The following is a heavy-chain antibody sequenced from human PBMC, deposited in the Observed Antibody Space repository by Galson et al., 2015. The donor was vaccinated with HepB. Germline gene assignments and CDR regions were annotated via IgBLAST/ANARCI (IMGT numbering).Heavy chain of an antibody. V-gene: IGHV3-48*01. D-gene: IGHD4-23*01. J-gene: IGHJ5*02. CDR2: ISSSSSTI. CDR1: GFTFSSYS. CDR3: ARDGNTNYGGNSYNWFDP. Sequence: SLRLSCAASGFTFSSYSMNWVRQAPGKGLEWVSYISSSSSTIYYADSVKGRFTISRDNAKNSLYLQMNSLRAEDTAVCYCARDGNTNYGGNSYNWFDPWGQGTLVTVSS.